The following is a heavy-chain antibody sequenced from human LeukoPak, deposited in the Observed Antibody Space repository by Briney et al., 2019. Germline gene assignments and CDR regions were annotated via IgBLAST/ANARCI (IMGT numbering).Heavy chain of an antibody. V-gene: IGHV4-59*01. CDR1: GGSISSYY. D-gene: IGHD2-15*01. CDR2: IYYSGST. Sequence: PSETLSLTCTVSGGSISSYYWSWIRQPPGKGLEWIGYIYYSGSTNYNPSLKSRVTISVDTSKNQFSLKLSSVTAADTAVYYCSRERCSGGSCYLGGVLRGYFDSWGQGTLVTVSS. CDR3: SRERCSGGSCYLGGVLRGYFDS. J-gene: IGHJ4*02.